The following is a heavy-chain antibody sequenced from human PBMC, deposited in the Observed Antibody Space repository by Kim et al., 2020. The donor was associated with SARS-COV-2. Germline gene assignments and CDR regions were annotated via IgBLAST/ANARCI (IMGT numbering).Heavy chain of an antibody. CDR1: GDSVSSYTPA. D-gene: IGHD7-27*01. CDR3: ARQMSGRFDF. Sequence: TLALTCAVSGDSVSSYTPAWNWISQSPSRGLEWLGRTYFRSKWATNYAVSVQSRLNINADTSTNQFSLQLNSVTPDDTALYYCARQMSGRFDFWGQGTLVTVSS. CDR2: TYFRSKWAT. V-gene: IGHV6-1*01. J-gene: IGHJ4*02.